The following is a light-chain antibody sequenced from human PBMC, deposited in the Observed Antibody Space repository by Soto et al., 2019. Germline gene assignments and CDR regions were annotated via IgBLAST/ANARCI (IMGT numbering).Light chain of an antibody. V-gene: IGKV3-11*01. CDR2: GAS. J-gene: IGKJ1*01. CDR3: QQYAYMWT. Sequence: DILLTQSPATLSLSPGERATLSCRASQSVGSSLAWFQQKPGQAPRLLISGASKRATGIPDRFSGSGSGTDFTLTIDRLEPEDFAVYHCQQYAYMWTFGQGTKVEIK. CDR1: QSVGSS.